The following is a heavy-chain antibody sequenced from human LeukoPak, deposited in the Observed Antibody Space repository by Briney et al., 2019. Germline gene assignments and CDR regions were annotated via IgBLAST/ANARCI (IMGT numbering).Heavy chain of an antibody. D-gene: IGHD5-24*01. V-gene: IGHV4-30-4*01. CDR1: GVSISSGDYY. J-gene: IGHJ5*02. CDR3: ARDVRQFNWFDP. CDR2: IFYSGST. Sequence: SETLSLTCTVSGVSISSGDYYWSWIRQPPGKGLEWIGYIFYSGSTYYNPSLKSRVTISIDTSKDQFSLKLSSVTAADTAVYYCARDVRQFNWFDPWGQGTLVTVSS.